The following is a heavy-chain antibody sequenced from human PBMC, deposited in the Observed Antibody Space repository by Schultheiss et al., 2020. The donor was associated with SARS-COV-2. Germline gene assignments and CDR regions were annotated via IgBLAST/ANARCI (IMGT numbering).Heavy chain of an antibody. D-gene: IGHD3-10*01. Sequence: GGSLRLSCSASGFTFSSYAMHWVRQAPGKGLEYVSAISSNGGSTYYADSVKGRFTISRDNSKNTLYLQMSSLRAEDTAVYYCAKDTGSNGMDVWGQGTTVTVSS. CDR2: ISSNGGST. CDR3: AKDTGSNGMDV. J-gene: IGHJ6*02. CDR1: GFTFSSYA. V-gene: IGHV3-64D*06.